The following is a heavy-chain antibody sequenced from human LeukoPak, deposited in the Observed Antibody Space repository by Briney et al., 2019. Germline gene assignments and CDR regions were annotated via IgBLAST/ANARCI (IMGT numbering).Heavy chain of an antibody. CDR2: IKQDGSEK. V-gene: IGHV3-7*01. Sequence: GGSLRFSGAASRFTFSSYWMSWLPQAPGKGLKGVANIKQDGSEKYYVDSVKGRFTISRDNAKSSPYLQMNSLRAEDTAVYYCAREQRAGYWGQGTLVIVSS. J-gene: IGHJ4*02. CDR1: RFTFSSYW. D-gene: IGHD6-25*01. CDR3: AREQRAGY.